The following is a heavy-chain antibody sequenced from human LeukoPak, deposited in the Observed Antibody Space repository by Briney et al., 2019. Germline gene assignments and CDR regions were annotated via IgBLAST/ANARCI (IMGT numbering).Heavy chain of an antibody. Sequence: SETLSLTCAVYGGSFSGYYWSWIRQPPGKGLEWIGEINHSGSTNYNPSLKSRVTISVDTSKNQFSLKLSSVTAADTAVYYCARAYSSSWYGAFDIWGQGTMVTVSS. V-gene: IGHV4-34*01. CDR2: INHSGST. J-gene: IGHJ3*02. CDR1: GGSFSGYY. D-gene: IGHD6-13*01. CDR3: ARAYSSSWYGAFDI.